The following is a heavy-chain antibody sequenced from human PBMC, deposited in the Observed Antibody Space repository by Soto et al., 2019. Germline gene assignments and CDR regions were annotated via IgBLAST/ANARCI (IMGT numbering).Heavy chain of an antibody. CDR2: IYYSGST. CDR1: GGSISSGGYY. Sequence: QVQLQESGPGLVKPSQTLSLTCTVSGGSISSGGYYWSWIRQHPGKGLEWIGYIYYSGSTYYNPSLKSRVTISVDTSKNQFSLKLSSVTAADTAVYYCASHRTYYDILTGLEGGDWFDPWGQGTLVTVSS. CDR3: ASHRTYYDILTGLEGGDWFDP. J-gene: IGHJ5*02. V-gene: IGHV4-31*03. D-gene: IGHD3-9*01.